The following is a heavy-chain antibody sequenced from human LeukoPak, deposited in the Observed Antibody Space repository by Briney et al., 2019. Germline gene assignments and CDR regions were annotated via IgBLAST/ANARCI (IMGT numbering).Heavy chain of an antibody. CDR2: ISSSSSTI. Sequence: GGSLRLSCEASGFTFSSYSMNWVRQAPGKGLEWVSYISSSSSTIYYADSVKGRFTISRDNAKNSLYLQMNSLRDEDTAVYYCARDRAYCGGDCYYSDAFDIWGHGTMVTVSS. V-gene: IGHV3-48*02. D-gene: IGHD2-21*02. CDR3: ARDRAYCGGDCYYSDAFDI. CDR1: GFTFSSYS. J-gene: IGHJ3*02.